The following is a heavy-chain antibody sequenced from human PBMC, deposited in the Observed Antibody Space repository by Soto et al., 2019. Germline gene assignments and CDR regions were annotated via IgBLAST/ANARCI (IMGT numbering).Heavy chain of an antibody. Sequence: GGSLRLSCVASGFTFSSYAMSWVRQAPGKGLEWVSAISGSGGSTYYADSVKGRFTISRDNSRNTLYLQMNSLRAEDTAVYYCAKDLLRIAAAAPLWGQGTLVTVSS. CDR2: ISGSGGST. CDR3: AKDLLRIAAAAPL. D-gene: IGHD6-13*01. J-gene: IGHJ4*02. CDR1: GFTFSSYA. V-gene: IGHV3-23*01.